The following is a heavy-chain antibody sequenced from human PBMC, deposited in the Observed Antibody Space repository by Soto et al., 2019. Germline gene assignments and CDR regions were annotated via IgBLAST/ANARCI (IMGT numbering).Heavy chain of an antibody. J-gene: IGHJ5*02. Sequence: QVQLQQWGAGLLKPSETLSLTCAVYGGSFSGYYWSWIRQPPGKGLEWIGEINHSGSTTYNPSLKRRVTISVDTPKEQFSLKLSSVTAADTAVYYCARSSSGWSHEPIWFDPWGQGTLVTVSS. CDR3: ARSSSGWSHEPIWFDP. CDR2: INHSGST. CDR1: GGSFSGYY. D-gene: IGHD6-13*01. V-gene: IGHV4-34*01.